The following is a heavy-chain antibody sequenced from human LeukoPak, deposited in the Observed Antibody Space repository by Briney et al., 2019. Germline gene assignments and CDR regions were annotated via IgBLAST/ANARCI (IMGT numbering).Heavy chain of an antibody. CDR1: GGSISSSSYY. J-gene: IGHJ5*02. CDR2: IYYSGST. Sequence: SETLSLTCTVSGGSISSSSYYWGWIRQPPGKGLEWIGSIYYSGSTYYNPSLKSRVTISVDTSKNQFSLKLSSVTAADTAVYYCARDGLITMVRGVLRLNNRFDPWGQGTLVTVSS. V-gene: IGHV4-39*07. D-gene: IGHD3-10*01. CDR3: ARDGLITMVRGVLRLNNRFDP.